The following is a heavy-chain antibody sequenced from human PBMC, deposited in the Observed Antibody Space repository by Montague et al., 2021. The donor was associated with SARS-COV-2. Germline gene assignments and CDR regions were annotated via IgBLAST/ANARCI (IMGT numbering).Heavy chain of an antibody. J-gene: IGHJ3*01. D-gene: IGHD6-19*01. CDR3: ARGWAVDP. CDR2: VYYNGDT. CDR1: GGSTASHY. V-gene: IGHV4-59*08. Sequence: SETLSLTCTVSGGSTASHYWNWICQSPGKRPEWIGYVYYNGDTKYNPSLQSRVTISIDTSENQFSLRLNSVTAADTAVYFCARGWAVDPWGQGRLVAVSS.